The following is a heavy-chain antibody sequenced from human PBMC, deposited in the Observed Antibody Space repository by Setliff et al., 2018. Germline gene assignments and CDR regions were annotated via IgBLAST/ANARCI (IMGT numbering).Heavy chain of an antibody. V-gene: IGHV4-39*01. CDR1: GDSISRSTYY. CDR2: VDHSGNT. CDR3: ARRDSTGFYGYSFDF. D-gene: IGHD3-22*01. Sequence: PSETLSLTCTVSGDSISRSTYYWGWIRQSPGKGLDWIGTVDHSGNTFYSPSLKSRVTISVDTSKNQFSLKLTSVSAADTAVYYCARRDSTGFYGYSFDFWGQGTLVTVSS. J-gene: IGHJ4*02.